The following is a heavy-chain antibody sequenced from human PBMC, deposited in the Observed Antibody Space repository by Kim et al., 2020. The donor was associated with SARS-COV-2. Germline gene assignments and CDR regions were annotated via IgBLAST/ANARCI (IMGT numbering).Heavy chain of an antibody. J-gene: IGHJ6*01. CDR3: ATALAQWLASRSFYGMDV. Sequence: GGSLRLSCAASGFTFRNYALHWVRQAPGKGPEWVSVISYDGTNKYYAASVRGRFTFSRDNSKDPLFQNMNSLGIENTVFYYVATALAQWLASRSFYGMDV. D-gene: IGHD6-19*01. V-gene: IGHV3-30-3*01. CDR1: GFTFRNYA. CDR2: ISYDGTNK.